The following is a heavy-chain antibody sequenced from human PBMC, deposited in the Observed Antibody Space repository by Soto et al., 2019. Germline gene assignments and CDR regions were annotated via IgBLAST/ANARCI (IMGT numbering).Heavy chain of an antibody. CDR3: ARGQKITIFGVVIIPVYYYYYMDV. CDR1: GGTFSSYA. V-gene: IGHV1-69*05. CDR2: IIPIFGTA. D-gene: IGHD3-3*01. Sequence: GASVKVSCKASGGTFSSYAISWVRQAPGQGLEWMGGIIPIFGTANYAQKFQGRVTMTRNTSISTAYMELSSLRSEDTAVYYCARGQKITIFGVVIIPVYYYYYMDVWGKGTTVTVSS. J-gene: IGHJ6*03.